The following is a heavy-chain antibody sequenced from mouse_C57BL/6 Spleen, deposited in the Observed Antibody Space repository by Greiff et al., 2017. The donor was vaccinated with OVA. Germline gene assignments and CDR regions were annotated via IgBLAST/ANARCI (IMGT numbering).Heavy chain of an antibody. J-gene: IGHJ3*01. D-gene: IGHD2-4*01. CDR2: IYPGDGDT. Sequence: LQESGPELVKPGASVKISCKASGYAFSSSWMNWVKQRPGKGLEWIGRIYPGDGDTNYNGKFKGEATLTADKSSSTAYMQLSSLTSEDSAVYFCAKIYYDYDGGSYWGQGTLVTVSA. V-gene: IGHV1-82*01. CDR3: AKIYYDYDGGSY. CDR1: GYAFSSSW.